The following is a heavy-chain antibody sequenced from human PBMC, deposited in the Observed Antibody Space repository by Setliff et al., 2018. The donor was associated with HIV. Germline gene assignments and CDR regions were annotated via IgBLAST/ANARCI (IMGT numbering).Heavy chain of an antibody. V-gene: IGHV1-2*02. Sequence: RASVKVSCKASGYTFTNYYMHWVRQAPGQGLEWMGWITPNSGGTNYAQKFQGRITITRDTSTSTVYMELSSLRSEDTAVYYCAREPPSSYYFDYWGQGTLVTVSS. J-gene: IGHJ4*02. CDR3: AREPPSSYYFDY. CDR2: ITPNSGGT. CDR1: GYTFTNYY. D-gene: IGHD3-10*01.